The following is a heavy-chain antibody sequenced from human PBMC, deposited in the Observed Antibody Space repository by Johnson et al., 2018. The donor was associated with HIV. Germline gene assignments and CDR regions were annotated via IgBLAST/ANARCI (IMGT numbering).Heavy chain of an antibody. V-gene: IGHV3-13*01. CDR2: IGTVSDT. J-gene: IGHJ3*02. Sequence: VQLVESGGGLVQPGGSLRLSCAASGFTFSNYDIQWVRQGTGKGLEWVSSIGTVSDTYYPGSVKGRFTISRENVKKSLYLQMKSLRAGETAVYYCARDLETWDDYVWGSYRLGAFDMWGQGTMVTVSS. CDR3: ARDLETWDDYVWGSYRLGAFDM. D-gene: IGHD3-16*02. CDR1: GFTFSNYD.